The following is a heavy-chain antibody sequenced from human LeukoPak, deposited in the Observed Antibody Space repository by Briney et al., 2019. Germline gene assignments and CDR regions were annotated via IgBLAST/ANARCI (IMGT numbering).Heavy chain of an antibody. CDR2: IYYSGST. CDR3: ARALRGYSGYDLDFDY. Sequence: SETLSLTCTVSGGSISSYYWSWIRQPPGKGLEWIGYIYYSGSTNYNPSLKSRVTISVDTSKNQFPLKLSSVTAADTAVYYCARALRGYSGYDLDFDYWGQGTLVTVSS. D-gene: IGHD5-12*01. V-gene: IGHV4-59*01. CDR1: GGSISSYY. J-gene: IGHJ4*02.